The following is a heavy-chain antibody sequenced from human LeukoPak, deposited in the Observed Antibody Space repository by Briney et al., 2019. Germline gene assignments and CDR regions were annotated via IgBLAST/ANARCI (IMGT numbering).Heavy chain of an antibody. Sequence: GASVKVSCKASGYTFTGYYMHWVRQAPGQGLEWMGWINPNSGGTNYAQKFQGRVTMTRDTSISTAYMELSRLRSDDTAVHYCARARWDRARYFDYWGQGTLVTVSS. D-gene: IGHD1-26*01. J-gene: IGHJ4*02. CDR1: GYTFTGYY. CDR3: ARARWDRARYFDY. V-gene: IGHV1-2*02. CDR2: INPNSGGT.